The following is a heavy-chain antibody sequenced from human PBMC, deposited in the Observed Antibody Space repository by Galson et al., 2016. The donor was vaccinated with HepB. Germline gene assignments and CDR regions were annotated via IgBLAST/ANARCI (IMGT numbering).Heavy chain of an antibody. V-gene: IGHV4-31*03. CDR3: ARDDFWSGSSSGWFDP. D-gene: IGHD3-3*01. CDR2: IYYRGST. CDR1: GGSISSGGYY. Sequence: TLSLTCTVSGGSISSGGYYWTWIRQYPGKGLEWIGYIYYRGSTHYNPSLESRITISIDTSRNQFSLKLTFVTAADTAVYYCARDDFWSGSSSGWFDPWGQGTLVTVSS. J-gene: IGHJ5*02.